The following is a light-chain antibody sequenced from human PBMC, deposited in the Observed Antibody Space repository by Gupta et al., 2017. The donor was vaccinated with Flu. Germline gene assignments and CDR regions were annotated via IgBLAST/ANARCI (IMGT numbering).Light chain of an antibody. J-gene: IGLJ3*02. CDR3: SSFTGSSTLWV. CDR1: SSDVGTNNY. V-gene: IGLV2-14*01. Sequence: QSALTQPASVSGSPGQSVAISCTGTSSDVGTNNYVSWYQHHPGKTPKLIIYDVSNRPSGVSNRFFGSKSGNTASLTISGLQPEDEADYYCSSFTGSSTLWVFGGGTKLTVL. CDR2: DVS.